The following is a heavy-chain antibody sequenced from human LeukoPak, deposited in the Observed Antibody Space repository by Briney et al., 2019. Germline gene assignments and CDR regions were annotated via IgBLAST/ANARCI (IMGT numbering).Heavy chain of an antibody. V-gene: IGHV1-2*02. CDR2: VNTNSDGT. J-gene: IGHJ4*02. D-gene: IGHD4-23*01. CDR3: ARVLVVTVGNYFDY. CDR1: GYTFTVYY. Sequence: GASVTVSFTASGYTFTVYYMHWLRQAPAQGLERVGWVNTNSDGTNYSHTVQGRVTMTRDTDISKAYMELSRLRSDGTAVYYCARVLVVTVGNYFDYWGQGTLVTVSS.